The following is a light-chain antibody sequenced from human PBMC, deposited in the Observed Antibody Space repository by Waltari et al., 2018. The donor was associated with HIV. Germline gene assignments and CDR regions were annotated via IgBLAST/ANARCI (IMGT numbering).Light chain of an antibody. CDR2: GSS. Sequence: SVLTQPPSVSGATGQRVTISCSESGSNIGATYDVHWYQHLPGTAPKLLIYGSSNRPSGVPDRFSGSKSGTSASLAITGLQPEDEGDYYCQSYDSRLSGSVFGGGTKLTVL. CDR3: QSYDSRLSGSV. CDR1: GSNIGATYD. J-gene: IGLJ2*01. V-gene: IGLV1-40*01.